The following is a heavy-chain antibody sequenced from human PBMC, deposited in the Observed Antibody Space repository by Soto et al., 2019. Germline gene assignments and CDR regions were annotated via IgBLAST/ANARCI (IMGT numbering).Heavy chain of an antibody. Sequence: EVQLVESGGGLVKPGGSLRLSCAASGFTFSSYSMNWVRQAPGKGLEWVSSISSSSSYIYYADSVKGRFTISRDNAKNALYLQMNSLRAEDTALYYCARDGTSVVVVVAYGMDVWGQGTTVTVSS. CDR1: GFTFSSYS. CDR3: ARDGTSVVVVVAYGMDV. J-gene: IGHJ6*02. D-gene: IGHD2-15*01. CDR2: ISSSSSYI. V-gene: IGHV3-21*01.